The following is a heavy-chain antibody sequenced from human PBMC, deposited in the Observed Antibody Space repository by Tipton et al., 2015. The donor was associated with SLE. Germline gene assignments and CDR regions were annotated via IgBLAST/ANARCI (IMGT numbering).Heavy chain of an antibody. V-gene: IGHV3-66*02. J-gene: IGHJ4*02. CDR2: LYSGGTT. D-gene: IGHD1-26*01. Sequence: SLRLSCAASGFTVSSNYMSWVRQAPGKGLEWISVLYSGGTTYYVDSVKGRFTISKDNSKNTLYLQMNSLGGEDTAVYYCAGQRELLGPFDYWGQGTLVTVSS. CDR1: GFTVSSNY. CDR3: AGQRELLGPFDY.